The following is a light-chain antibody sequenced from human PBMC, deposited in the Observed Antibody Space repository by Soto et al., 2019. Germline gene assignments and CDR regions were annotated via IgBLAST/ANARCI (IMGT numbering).Light chain of an antibody. Sequence: EIVLTQSPATLSLSPGERATLSCRASQSVSSYLAWYQQKPGQAPRLLIYDASNRATGIPARFSGSGSGTDFTLTISSLEPEDFAVYYCQQRSNWPGITFGQGTRQEIK. CDR3: QQRSNWPGIT. CDR2: DAS. V-gene: IGKV3-11*01. J-gene: IGKJ5*01. CDR1: QSVSSY.